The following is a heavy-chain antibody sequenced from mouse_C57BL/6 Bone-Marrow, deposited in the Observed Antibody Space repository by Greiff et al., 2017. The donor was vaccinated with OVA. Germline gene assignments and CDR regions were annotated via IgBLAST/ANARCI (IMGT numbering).Heavy chain of an antibody. Sequence: QVQLQQPGAELVKPGASVKLSCKASGYTFTSYWMHWVKQRPGQGLEWIGMIHPNSGSTNYNEKFKSKATLTVDKSSSTAYMQLSSLTSEDSAVYYCARGGYYSLYFDYWGQGTTLTVSS. CDR3: ARGGYYSLYFDY. CDR2: IHPNSGST. J-gene: IGHJ2*01. V-gene: IGHV1-64*01. CDR1: GYTFTSYW. D-gene: IGHD2-12*01.